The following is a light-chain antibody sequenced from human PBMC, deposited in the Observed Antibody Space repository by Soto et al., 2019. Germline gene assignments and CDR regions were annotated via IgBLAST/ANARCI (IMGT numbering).Light chain of an antibody. CDR3: AAWDDSLNGNV. CDR2: TTN. Sequence: SVLTQPHSASGTPGQRVTISCSGSSSNIGTSSVHWFQQLPGTAPKLLISTTNQRPSGVPERFSGSKSGTSASLAISGLQSEEEADYYCAAWDDSLNGNVFGTGTKVTVL. J-gene: IGLJ1*01. V-gene: IGLV1-44*01. CDR1: SSNIGTSS.